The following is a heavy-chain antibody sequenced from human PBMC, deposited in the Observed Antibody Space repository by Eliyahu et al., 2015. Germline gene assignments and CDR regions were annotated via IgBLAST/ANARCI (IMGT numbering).Heavy chain of an antibody. J-gene: IGHJ5*02. D-gene: IGHD3-10*01. CDR2: ISYDGSNK. V-gene: IGHV3-30*18. Sequence: AASGFXFSSYGMHWVRXAPGKGLEWVAVISYDGSNKYYADSVKGRFTISRDNSKNTLYLQMNSLRAEDTAVYYCAKSSGSKNNWFDPWGQGTLVTVSS. CDR1: GFXFSSYG. CDR3: AKSSGSKNNWFDP.